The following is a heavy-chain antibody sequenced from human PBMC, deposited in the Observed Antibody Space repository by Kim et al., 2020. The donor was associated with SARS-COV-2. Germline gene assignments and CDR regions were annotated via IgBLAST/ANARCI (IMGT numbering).Heavy chain of an antibody. Sequence: GGSLRLSCTASGFTFSTNWMNWVRQAPGKGLEWLANIREDRTEKYYAESVKGRFTISRDNAMNSLYLQMNSLRAEDTAVYYCARWGYSNSAACFAWGQGT. V-gene: IGHV3-7*03. CDR3: ARWGYSNSAACFA. J-gene: IGHJ5*02. CDR1: GFTFSTNW. CDR2: IREDRTEK. D-gene: IGHD2-15*01.